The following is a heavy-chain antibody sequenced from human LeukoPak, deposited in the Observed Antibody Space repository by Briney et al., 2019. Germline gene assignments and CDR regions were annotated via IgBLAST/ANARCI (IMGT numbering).Heavy chain of an antibody. CDR1: GFTFNSYG. CDR2: ISNDGSNK. J-gene: IGHJ6*04. Sequence: GGSLRLSCSASGFTFNSYGMHRLRQAPGKGLEGVAVISNDGSNKYYADSGKGRFTISRDNSKNTLYLQMNSLRAEDTAVYYCAKGVIRFSGSGYYGMDVWGKGTTVTVSS. V-gene: IGHV3-30*18. CDR3: AKGVIRFSGSGYYGMDV. D-gene: IGHD3-10*01.